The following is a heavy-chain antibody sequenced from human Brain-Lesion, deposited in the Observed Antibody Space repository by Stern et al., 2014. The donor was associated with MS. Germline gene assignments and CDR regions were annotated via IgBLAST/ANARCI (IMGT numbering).Heavy chain of an antibody. V-gene: IGHV3-15*01. J-gene: IGHJ4*02. CDR3: VAGAQLWL. Sequence: EVQLVESGGGLVTSGGSLRLSCAASGFPFSQAWMGLVRQVPGKGLEWVGHSKSRTDGGTANYAASVKDRFTVSRDNSANMLYLQMNSLTIEDTAVYYCVAGAQLWLWGQGTLVTVSS. CDR2: SKSRTDGGTA. CDR1: GFPFSQAW. D-gene: IGHD1-1*01.